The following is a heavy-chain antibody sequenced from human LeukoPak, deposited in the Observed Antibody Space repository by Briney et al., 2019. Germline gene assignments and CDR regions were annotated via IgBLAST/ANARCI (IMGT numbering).Heavy chain of an antibody. Sequence: GGSLRLSCAASGFTFSSYGMHWVRQAPGKGLGWVAFIRYDGSNKYYADSVKGRFTISRDNSKNTLYLQMNSLRAEDTAVYYCANGGGIVATYWGQGTLVTVSS. CDR2: IRYDGSNK. D-gene: IGHD5-12*01. V-gene: IGHV3-30*02. J-gene: IGHJ4*02. CDR1: GFTFSSYG. CDR3: ANGGGIVATY.